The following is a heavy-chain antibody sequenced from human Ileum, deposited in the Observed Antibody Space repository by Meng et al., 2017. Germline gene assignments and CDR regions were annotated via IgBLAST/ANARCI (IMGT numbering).Heavy chain of an antibody. CDR3: ARHGGYYQGF. CDR1: SGSITSDTY. J-gene: IGHJ4*02. V-gene: IGHV4-4*02. D-gene: IGHD4-23*01. Sequence: QGQLQGSGPGLVKPSGTLSLTGAVPSGSITSDTYWSWVRLPPGKGLEWIGQISHSGSTFYNPSLKSRVTMSVDKSKSQFSLMLTSVTAADTAVYYCARHGGYYQGFWGQGTLVTVSS. CDR2: ISHSGST.